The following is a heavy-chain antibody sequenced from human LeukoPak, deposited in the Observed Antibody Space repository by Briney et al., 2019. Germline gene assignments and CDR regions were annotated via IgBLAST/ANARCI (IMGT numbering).Heavy chain of an antibody. Sequence: PGGSLRLSCAASGFTFSSYSMNWVRQAPGKGLEWVSSISSSSSYIYYADSVKGRFTISRDNAKNSLYLQMNSLRAEDTAVYYCASRRRGATLSDYWGQGTLVTVSS. V-gene: IGHV3-21*01. D-gene: IGHD1-26*01. CDR2: ISSSSSYI. CDR1: GFTFSSYS. J-gene: IGHJ4*02. CDR3: ASRRRGATLSDY.